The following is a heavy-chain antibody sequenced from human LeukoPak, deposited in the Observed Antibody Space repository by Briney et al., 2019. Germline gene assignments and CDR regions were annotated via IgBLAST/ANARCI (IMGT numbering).Heavy chain of an antibody. V-gene: IGHV1-8*01. CDR2: MNPHNGNT. Sequence: ASVKVSCKASGYTFTYYDINWVRQATGQGLEWMGWMNPHNGNTGYAQKFQGTVTMTRDTSISTAYMELSSLRSEDTAVYYCVRVVIDSSGSYYSFFGYWGQGTLVTVSS. CDR1: GYTFTYYD. CDR3: VRVVIDSSGSYYSFFGY. J-gene: IGHJ4*02. D-gene: IGHD3-22*01.